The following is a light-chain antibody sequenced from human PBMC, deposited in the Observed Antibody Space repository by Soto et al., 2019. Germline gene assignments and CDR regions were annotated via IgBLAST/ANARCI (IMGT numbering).Light chain of an antibody. CDR3: PSYTGRNNLV. CDR1: SSDIGGYNY. Sequence: QSVLTQPPSASGSPGQSVTISCTGASSDIGGYNYVSWYQHHPGKAPKLMIYAVNKRPSGLPDRFSGSKSGNTASLTVSGLQAEDGGDYLCPSYTGRNNLVFGGGTQLTVL. J-gene: IGLJ3*02. CDR2: AVN. V-gene: IGLV2-8*01.